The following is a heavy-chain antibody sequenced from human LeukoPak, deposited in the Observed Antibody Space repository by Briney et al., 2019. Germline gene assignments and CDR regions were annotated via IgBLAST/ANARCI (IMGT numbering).Heavy chain of an antibody. D-gene: IGHD2-15*01. V-gene: IGHV4-59*01. CDR2: IDHTGTT. CDR3: ARDLCSGGSCYPGWLDP. Sequence: PSETLSLTCSVSDDSTTIYYWTWIRQPPGKGLEWIGYIDHTGTTNYNPSLNSRVTISVDTSKNQFSLKLSSVTPADTAVYYCARDLCSGGSCYPGWLDPWGQGTLVTVSS. J-gene: IGHJ5*02. CDR1: DDSTTIYY.